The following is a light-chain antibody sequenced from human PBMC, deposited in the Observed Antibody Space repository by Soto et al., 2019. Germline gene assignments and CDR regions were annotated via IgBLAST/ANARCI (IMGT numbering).Light chain of an antibody. CDR1: QSISSS. Sequence: EIVLTQSPATLSLSPGERATISCRASQSISSSLAWYQQKPGQAPRLLIFDASSRATGFPARFSGSGSGTDFTLTIGSLEPEDFAVYYCQQRSEWPRTFGQGTKV. CDR2: DAS. V-gene: IGKV3-11*01. CDR3: QQRSEWPRT. J-gene: IGKJ1*01.